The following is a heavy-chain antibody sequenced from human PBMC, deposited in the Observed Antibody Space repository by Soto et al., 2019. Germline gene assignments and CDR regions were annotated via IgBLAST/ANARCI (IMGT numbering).Heavy chain of an antibody. CDR1: GFTFSSYA. D-gene: IGHD2-21*02. Sequence: PGGSLRLSCAASGFTFSSYAMSWVRQAPGKGLEWVSAISGSGGSTYYADSVKGRFTISRDNSKNTLYLQMNSLRAEDTAVYYCAKDHQVVTTSEYWEAYAFDIWGQGTMVTVSS. CDR2: ISGSGGST. J-gene: IGHJ3*02. V-gene: IGHV3-23*01. CDR3: AKDHQVVTTSEYWEAYAFDI.